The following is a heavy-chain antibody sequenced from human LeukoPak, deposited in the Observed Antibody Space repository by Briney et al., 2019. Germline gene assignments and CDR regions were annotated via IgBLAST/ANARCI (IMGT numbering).Heavy chain of an antibody. CDR2: IIPIFGTA. CDR1: GGTLSSYA. CDR3: ARGYPYGDYYYYGMDV. Sequence: ASMKVSCKASGGTLSSYAISWVRQAPGQGLEWMGGIIPIFGTANYAQKFQGRVTITADESTSTAYMELSSLRSEDTAVHYCARGYPYGDYYYYGMDVWGQGTTVTVSS. D-gene: IGHD4-17*01. J-gene: IGHJ6*02. V-gene: IGHV1-69*13.